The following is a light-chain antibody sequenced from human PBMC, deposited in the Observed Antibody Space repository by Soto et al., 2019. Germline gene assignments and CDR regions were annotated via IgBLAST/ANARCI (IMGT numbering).Light chain of an antibody. V-gene: IGKV3-15*01. CDR1: QAIRSD. CDR2: DVS. CDR3: HQYNTWPLT. Sequence: EIVLTQSPVALSVSPGERATLSCRSSQAIRSDLAWYQQKPGQAPRLLISDVSTRATGITARFNGSGSGTEFTLAISSLQFEYFAVYYCHQYNTWPLTFGGGTKVEIK. J-gene: IGKJ4*01.